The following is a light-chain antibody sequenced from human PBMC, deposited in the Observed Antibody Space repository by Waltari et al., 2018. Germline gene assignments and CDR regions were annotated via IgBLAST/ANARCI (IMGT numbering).Light chain of an antibody. CDR2: VAS. J-gene: IGKJ4*01. CDR3: QQYNDWPLT. CDR1: QSVSSH. V-gene: IGKV3-15*01. Sequence: EIVMTQSPPTLSVSPRERATLSCRPSQSVSSHLAWYKQKPGQAPRLLIHVASTRATGIPARFSGSGSGTEFTLTISSLQSEDFAVYYCQQYNDWPLTFGGGTKVEIK.